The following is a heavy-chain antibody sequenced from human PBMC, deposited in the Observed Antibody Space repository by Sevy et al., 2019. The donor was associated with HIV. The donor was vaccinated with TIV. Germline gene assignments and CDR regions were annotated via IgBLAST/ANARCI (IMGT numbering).Heavy chain of an antibody. Sequence: GGSLRLSCAASGFTFSSYSMNWVRQAPGKGLEWVSSISSSSSYIYYADSVKGRFTISRDNAKNSLYLQMNSLRAEDTAVYYCASDEAAAGDAFDIWGQGTMVTVSS. CDR1: GFTFSSYS. CDR3: ASDEAAAGDAFDI. J-gene: IGHJ3*02. V-gene: IGHV3-21*01. D-gene: IGHD6-13*01. CDR2: ISSSSSYI.